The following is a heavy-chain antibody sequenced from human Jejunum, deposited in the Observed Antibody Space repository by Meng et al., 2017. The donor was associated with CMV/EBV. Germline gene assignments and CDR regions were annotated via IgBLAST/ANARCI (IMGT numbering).Heavy chain of an antibody. CDR3: AKDQEI. J-gene: IGHJ4*02. V-gene: IGHV3-23*03. Sequence: LKISCAASGFPFNTYAMSWVRQAPGKGLEWVSVIYAGDSSIYYTDSVKGRFTISRDDSKKTLYLQMSSLRVEDTAVYYCAKDQEIWGQGTLVTVSS. CDR2: IYAGDSSI. D-gene: IGHD5-24*01. CDR1: GFPFNTYA.